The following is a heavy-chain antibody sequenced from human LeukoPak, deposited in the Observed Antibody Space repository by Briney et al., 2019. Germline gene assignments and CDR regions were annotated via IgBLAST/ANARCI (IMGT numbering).Heavy chain of an antibody. J-gene: IGHJ4*02. CDR1: GFTFSSYG. Sequence: PGSSLRLSCAASGFTFSSYGMNWVRQAPGKGLEWVAVISYDGSNKYYADSVKGRFTISRDNPMNTLYLQMNSLRAEDTAVYYCAKDHQWGYAYYFDYWGQGTPVTVPS. D-gene: IGHD2-2*01. CDR3: AKDHQWGYAYYFDY. CDR2: ISYDGSNK. V-gene: IGHV3-30*18.